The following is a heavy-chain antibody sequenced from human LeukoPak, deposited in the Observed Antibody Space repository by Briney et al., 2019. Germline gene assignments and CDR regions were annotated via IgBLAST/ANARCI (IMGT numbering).Heavy chain of an antibody. CDR3: ARYSSGRPPFDY. V-gene: IGHV1-46*01. D-gene: IGHD3-22*01. J-gene: IGHJ4*02. CDR1: GYTFTSYY. CDR2: INPSGGST. Sequence: ASVKVSCKASGYTFTSYYIHWVRQAPGQGLEWMGIINPSGGSTSYAQKFQGRVTMTRDMSTTTAYMELSSLRSDDTAVYYCARYSSGRPPFDYWGQGTLVTVSS.